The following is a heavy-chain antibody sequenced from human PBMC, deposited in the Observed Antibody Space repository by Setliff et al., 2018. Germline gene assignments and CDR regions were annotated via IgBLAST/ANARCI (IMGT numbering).Heavy chain of an antibody. V-gene: IGHV4-4*07. D-gene: IGHD3-22*01. CDR1: GGSISTYY. J-gene: IGHJ4*02. CDR3: ARESRYYYDNLGTLDY. CDR2: MYTSGHT. Sequence: PSETLSLTCTVSGGSISTYYWSWIRQPAGKGLEWIGRMYTSGHTNYNTSLKSRVTMSLDTSKNQFSLKLSSVTAADTAVYYCARESRYYYDNLGTLDYWGQGTLVTVSS.